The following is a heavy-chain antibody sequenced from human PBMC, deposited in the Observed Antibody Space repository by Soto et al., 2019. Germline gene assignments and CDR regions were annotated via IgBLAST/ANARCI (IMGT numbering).Heavy chain of an antibody. Sequence: VHPGGSLRLSCAASGFTFSTYGMHWVRQAPGKGLEWVAVIWYDGSNKYYADSVKGRFTISRDNSKNTLYLQMNSLRAEDTAVYYCARDREMAPYVMDVWGQGTTVTVSS. J-gene: IGHJ6*02. CDR2: IWYDGSNK. D-gene: IGHD3-10*02. CDR3: ARDREMAPYVMDV. CDR1: GFTFSTYG. V-gene: IGHV3-33*01.